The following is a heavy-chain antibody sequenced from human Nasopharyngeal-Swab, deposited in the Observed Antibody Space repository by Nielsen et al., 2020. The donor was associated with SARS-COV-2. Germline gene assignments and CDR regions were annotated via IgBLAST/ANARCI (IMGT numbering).Heavy chain of an antibody. CDR1: GFTFSSYW. CDR3: ARTWDSSSWYGDPTHRYGMDV. V-gene: IGHV3-7*01. CDR2: IKQDGSEK. D-gene: IGHD6-13*01. Sequence: GESLKISCAASGFTFSSYWMSWVRQAPGKGLEWVANIKQDGSEKYYVDSVKGRFTISRDNAKNSLYLQMNNLRAEDTAVYYCARTWDSSSWYGDPTHRYGMDVWGQGTTVTVSS. J-gene: IGHJ6*02.